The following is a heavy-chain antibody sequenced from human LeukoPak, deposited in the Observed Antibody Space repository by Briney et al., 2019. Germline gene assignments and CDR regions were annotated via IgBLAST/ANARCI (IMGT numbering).Heavy chain of an antibody. J-gene: IGHJ5*02. V-gene: IGHV1-69*04. CDR1: GGTFSSYA. CDR3: ARETGASNWFDP. Sequence: RASVKVSCKASGGTFSSYAISWVRQAPGQGLEWMGRIIPILGIANYAQKFQGRVTITADKSTSTAYMELSSLRSEDTAVYYCARETGASNWFDPWGQGTPVTVSS. CDR2: IIPILGIA.